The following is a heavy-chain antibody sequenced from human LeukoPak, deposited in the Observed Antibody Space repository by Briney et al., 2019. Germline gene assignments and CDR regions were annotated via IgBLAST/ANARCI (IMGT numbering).Heavy chain of an antibody. CDR1: GYRFTSYW. Sequence: AESLKIPCQGSGYRFTSYWIGWVRQMPGKGLEWMGIIYPGDSDTRYSPSFQGQVTISADKSISTAYLQWSSLKASDTAMYYCARDEDTAMVTDDYYYGMDVWGQGTTVTVSS. J-gene: IGHJ6*02. D-gene: IGHD5-18*01. V-gene: IGHV5-51*01. CDR3: ARDEDTAMVTDDYYYGMDV. CDR2: IYPGDSDT.